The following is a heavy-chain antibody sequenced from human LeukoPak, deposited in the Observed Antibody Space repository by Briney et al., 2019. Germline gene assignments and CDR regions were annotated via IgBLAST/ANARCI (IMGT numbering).Heavy chain of an antibody. CDR1: GFTVSSNY. CDR3: ARNRAAAGTGWFDP. Sequence: GGSLRLSCAASGFTVSSNYMSWVRQAPGKGLEWVSVIYSGGSTYYADSVKGRFTISRDNSKNTLYPQMNSLRAEDTAVYYCARNRAAAGTGWFDPWGQGTLVTVSS. D-gene: IGHD6-13*01. CDR2: IYSGGST. V-gene: IGHV3-53*01. J-gene: IGHJ5*02.